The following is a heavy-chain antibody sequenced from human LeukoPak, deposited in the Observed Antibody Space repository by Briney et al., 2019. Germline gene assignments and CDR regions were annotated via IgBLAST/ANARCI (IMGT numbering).Heavy chain of an antibody. V-gene: IGHV3-53*01. D-gene: IGHD7-27*01. J-gene: IGHJ3*02. CDR1: GFIVSSNY. CDR2: IYSGGST. Sequence: PGGSLRLSCAASGFIVSSNYMSWVRQAPGKGLEWVSVIYSGGSTYYADSVKGRFTISRDNAKNSLYLQMNSLGAEDTAVYYCARAPTGDDAFDIWGQGTMVTVSS. CDR3: ARAPTGDDAFDI.